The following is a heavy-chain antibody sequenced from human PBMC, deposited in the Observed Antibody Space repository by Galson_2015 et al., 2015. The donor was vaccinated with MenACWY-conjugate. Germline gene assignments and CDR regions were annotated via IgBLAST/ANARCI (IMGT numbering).Heavy chain of an antibody. Sequence: SVKVSCKASGYTFTNFALNWVRQVPGQEPEWMGWIHTQTGNPTYARGFRGRFVFSLDTSVSTAYLQINSLEAEDTAVYYCARDFEYIWGSFRYIYFDYWGQGSLVTVLS. J-gene: IGHJ4*02. CDR2: IHTQTGNP. D-gene: IGHD3-16*02. V-gene: IGHV7-4-1*02. CDR3: ARDFEYIWGSFRYIYFDY. CDR1: GYTFTNFA.